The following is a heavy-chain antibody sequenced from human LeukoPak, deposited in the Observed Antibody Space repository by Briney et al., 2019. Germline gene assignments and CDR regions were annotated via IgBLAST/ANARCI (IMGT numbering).Heavy chain of an antibody. CDR3: AKFIETDHAFDH. J-gene: IGHJ4*02. V-gene: IGHV3-66*01. Sequence: GSLRLFCSVSGFTVSSKYVRWVRQAPGEGVVGGSVIYSGGNTYYPDSVKGRFSLSRDNYKNTLYLQMNSLRVEDTAVYYCAKFIETDHAFDHWRQGAMVAVCS. CDR1: GFTVSSKY. CDR2: IYSGGNT. D-gene: IGHD5-24*01.